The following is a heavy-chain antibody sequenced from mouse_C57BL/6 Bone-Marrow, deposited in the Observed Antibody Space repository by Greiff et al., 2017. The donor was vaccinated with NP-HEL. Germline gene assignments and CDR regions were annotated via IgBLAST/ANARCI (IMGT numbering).Heavy chain of an antibody. CDR1: GYTFTSYW. CDR2: IHPNSGST. Sequence: QVQLQQPGAELVKPGASVKLSCKASGYTFTSYWMHWVKQRPGQGLEWIGMIHPNSGSTNYNEKFKSKATLTVDKSSSTAYMQLSSLTSEDSAVYYCATPYYGSSYGFDYWGQGTTLTVSS. V-gene: IGHV1-64*01. CDR3: ATPYYGSSYGFDY. D-gene: IGHD1-1*01. J-gene: IGHJ2*01.